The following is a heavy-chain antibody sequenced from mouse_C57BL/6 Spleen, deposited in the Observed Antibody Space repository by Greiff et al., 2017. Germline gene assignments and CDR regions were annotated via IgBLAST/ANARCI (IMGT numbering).Heavy chain of an antibody. CDR1: RYSITSGYD. CDR2: ISYRGSA. V-gene: IGHV3-1*01. J-gene: IGHJ2*01. Sequence: DVKFVESAPGMVQPSQSLSLTCTVTRYSITSGYDWHWIRLFPGNNLEWLGYISYRGSAIYNPSLKSRISITHDTSKTHFFLKLNSVTTEDTATYYCARAGDYFEDWGPGTTLSGSA. CDR3: ARAGDYFED.